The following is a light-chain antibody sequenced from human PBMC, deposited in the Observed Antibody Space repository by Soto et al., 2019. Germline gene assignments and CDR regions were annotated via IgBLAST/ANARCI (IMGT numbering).Light chain of an antibody. CDR1: QSISSW. V-gene: IGKV1-5*01. CDR3: QQYENYWT. CDR2: DAS. J-gene: IGKJ1*01. Sequence: DIQMTQSPSTLSASVGDRVTITCRASQSISSWVAWYQQKPGKAPKLLIYDASNLDSGVPSRFSGSGSGTEFSLTISNLQPDDCATYYCQQYENYWTVGQGTKVDI.